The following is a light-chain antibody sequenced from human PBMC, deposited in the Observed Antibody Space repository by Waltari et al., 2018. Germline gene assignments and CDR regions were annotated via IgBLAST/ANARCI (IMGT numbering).Light chain of an antibody. CDR3: QQRSNWPG. Sequence: APPPCRASQSVSSYLAWYHQKPGQAPRLLIYDASNRATGIPARFSGSGSGTDFTLTISSLEPEDFAVYYCQQRSNWPGFGGGTKVEIK. J-gene: IGKJ4*02. CDR1: QSVSSY. CDR2: DAS. V-gene: IGKV3-11*01.